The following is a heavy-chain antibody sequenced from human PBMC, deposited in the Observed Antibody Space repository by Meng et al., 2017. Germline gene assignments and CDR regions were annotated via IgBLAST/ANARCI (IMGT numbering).Heavy chain of an antibody. CDR3: LDEAPRSDY. D-gene: IGHD1-1*01. Sequence: VEWGESGEGLVQPGGSLRLSCATSGFTFNNYWMHWVRQVPGKGLVWVSRISGDGSITNYADSVKGRFTISRDNAKNTLYLQMNSLRPEDTAVYYCLDEAPRSDYWGQGSLVTVSS. CDR1: GFTFNNYW. V-gene: IGHV3-74*01. CDR2: ISGDGSIT. J-gene: IGHJ4*02.